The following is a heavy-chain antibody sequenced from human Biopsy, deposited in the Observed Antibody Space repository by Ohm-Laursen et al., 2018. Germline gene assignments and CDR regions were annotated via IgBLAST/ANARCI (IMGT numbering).Heavy chain of an antibody. J-gene: IGHJ6*02. CDR2: IYSGDRP. CDR3: ARDGTFTISLAGGMDV. D-gene: IGHD1-7*01. Sequence: SLRLSCTASGFTVSSNYVSWVRQAPGMGLEWVSVIYSGDRPYYRESVRGRFTISRDSAKNTVYLQMDNLRVEDTAKYYCARDGTFTISLAGGMDVWGQGTTVTVSS. V-gene: IGHV3-53*01. CDR1: GFTVSSNY.